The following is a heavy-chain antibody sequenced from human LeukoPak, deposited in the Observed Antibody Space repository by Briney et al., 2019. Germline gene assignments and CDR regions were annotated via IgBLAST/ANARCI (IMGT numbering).Heavy chain of an antibody. J-gene: IGHJ4*02. Sequence: WGSLRLSCAASGFTFRAYAMSRVGQAPGKGLKWVSSITSRGASIWYVDSVKGRFTITRDYSENTLYLQRHSLRAEDTAVYYCARDRPNYYGSDGHYYRRDGDYWGRGTLVSVSS. V-gene: IGHV3-23*01. CDR3: ARDRPNYYGSDGHYYRRDGDY. D-gene: IGHD3-22*01. CDR1: GFTFRAYA. CDR2: ITSRGASI.